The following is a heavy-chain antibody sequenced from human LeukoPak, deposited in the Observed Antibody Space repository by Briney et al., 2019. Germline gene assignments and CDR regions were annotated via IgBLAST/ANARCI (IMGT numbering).Heavy chain of an antibody. Sequence: PGRSLRLSCAASGFTFSSYGMHWVRQAPGKGLEWVAVISYDGSNKYYADSVKGRFTISRDNSKNTVYLQMNSLRAEDTAVYFCAKDSGVAAAGSIDPWGQGTLVTVSS. CDR3: AKDSGVAAAGSIDP. J-gene: IGHJ5*02. V-gene: IGHV3-30*18. D-gene: IGHD6-13*01. CDR1: GFTFSSYG. CDR2: ISYDGSNK.